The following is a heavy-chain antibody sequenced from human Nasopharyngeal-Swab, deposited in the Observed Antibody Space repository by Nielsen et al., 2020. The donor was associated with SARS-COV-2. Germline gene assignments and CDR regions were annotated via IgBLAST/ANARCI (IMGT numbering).Heavy chain of an antibody. Sequence: GGSLRLSCAASGFTFSSYSMNWVRQAPGKGLEWVSSISSSSSYIYYADSVKGRFTISRDNVKNSLYLQMNSLRAEDTAVYYCARRDTVTLYYYYYGMDVWGQGTTVTVSS. J-gene: IGHJ6*02. CDR2: ISSSSSYI. CDR3: ARRDTVTLYYYYYGMDV. D-gene: IGHD4-11*01. V-gene: IGHV3-21*01. CDR1: GFTFSSYS.